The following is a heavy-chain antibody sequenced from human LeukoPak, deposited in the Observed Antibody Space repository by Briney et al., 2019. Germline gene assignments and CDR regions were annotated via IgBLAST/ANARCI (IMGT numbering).Heavy chain of an antibody. V-gene: IGHV4-4*02. CDR2: IYHSGST. D-gene: IGHD3-22*01. Sequence: SETLSLTCAVSGGSISSSNWWSWVRQPPGKGLEWIGEIYHSGSTNYNPSLKSRVTVSVDKSKNQFSLKLSSVTAADTAVYYCASWQHYYDSSAWGQGTLVTVSS. CDR3: ASWQHYYDSSA. CDR1: GGSISSSNW. J-gene: IGHJ5*02.